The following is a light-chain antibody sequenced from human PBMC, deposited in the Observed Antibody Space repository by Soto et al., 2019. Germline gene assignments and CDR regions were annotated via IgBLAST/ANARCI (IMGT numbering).Light chain of an antibody. J-gene: IGKJ5*01. CDR2: DAS. V-gene: IGKV3-11*01. CDR1: QSVNSH. Sequence: EIVLTQSPATLSLSPGERVTLSCRTSQSVNSHLAWYQQKPGQAPRLLIYDASNRASGIPARFSGSGSGTDFTLTISSLEPEEFAVYYCQQRSSWPKFTFGQGTRLEIK. CDR3: QQRSSWPKFT.